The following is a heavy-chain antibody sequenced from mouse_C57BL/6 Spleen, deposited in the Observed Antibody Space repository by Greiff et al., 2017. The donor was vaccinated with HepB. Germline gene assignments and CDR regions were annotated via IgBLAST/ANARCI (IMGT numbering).Heavy chain of an antibody. D-gene: IGHD3-2*02. V-gene: IGHV1-59*01. CDR3: ARRGLRLEDY. CDR1: GYTFTSYW. CDR2: IDPSDSYT. J-gene: IGHJ2*01. Sequence: QQPGAELVRPGTSVKLSCKASGYTFTSYWMHWVKQRPGQGLEWIGVIDPSDSYTNYNQKFKGKATLTVDTSSSTAYMQLSSLTSEDSAVYYCARRGLRLEDYWGQGTTLTVSS.